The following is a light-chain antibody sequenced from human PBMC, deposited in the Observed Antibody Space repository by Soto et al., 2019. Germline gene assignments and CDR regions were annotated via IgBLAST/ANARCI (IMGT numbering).Light chain of an antibody. J-gene: IGKJ4*01. V-gene: IGKV3-11*01. CDR1: QSVASH. Sequence: EVVLTQSPATLSLSPGERATLSCRASQSVASHLTWYQHKPGQAPRLLIYDASNRATGIPARFSGSGSGTDFTLTISSLEPEDFAVYYCQQRTNWRLTFGGGTKVDIK. CDR2: DAS. CDR3: QQRTNWRLT.